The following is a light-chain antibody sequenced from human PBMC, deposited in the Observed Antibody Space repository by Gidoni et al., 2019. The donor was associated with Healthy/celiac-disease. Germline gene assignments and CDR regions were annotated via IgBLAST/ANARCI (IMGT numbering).Light chain of an antibody. Sequence: EIVLTQSPGTLSLSPGERATLSCRASQSVSSSYLAWYQQKPGQAPRLRIYGASSRATGIPDRFSGSGSGTDFTLTISRLEPEDFAVYYCQQYGSSHLYTFXQXTKLEIK. CDR1: QSVSSSY. J-gene: IGKJ2*01. V-gene: IGKV3-20*01. CDR2: GAS. CDR3: QQYGSSHLYT.